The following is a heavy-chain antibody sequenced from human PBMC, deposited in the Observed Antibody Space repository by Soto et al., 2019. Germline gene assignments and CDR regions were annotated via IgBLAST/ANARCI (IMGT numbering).Heavy chain of an antibody. J-gene: IGHJ6*02. CDR2: ISGIGGST. CDR3: AKDRGPRYFYYGMDV. Sequence: EVQLLESGGGLVQPGGSLRLSCAAYGFTFSTYGMTWIRQAPGKGLEWVSGISGIGGSTYYADSVKGRFTISRDNSENTLYMQMSSLRPEDTAVYYCAKDRGPRYFYYGMDVWGQGTTVTVSS. CDR1: GFTFSTYG. V-gene: IGHV3-23*01.